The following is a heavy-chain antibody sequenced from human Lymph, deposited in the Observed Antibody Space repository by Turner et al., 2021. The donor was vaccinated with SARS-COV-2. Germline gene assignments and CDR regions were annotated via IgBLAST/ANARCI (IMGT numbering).Heavy chain of an antibody. D-gene: IGHD3-22*01. J-gene: IGHJ4*02. Sequence: EVQLVESGGGLVKPGGSLRLPFAASGFSFSRYSMNWVRQAPGKGLEGVSSISSSSSYIYYADSVKGRFTISRDSAKNSLYLQMNSLRAEDTAVYYCARERYDSSGSESYYFDYWGQGTLVTVSS. CDR3: ARERYDSSGSESYYFDY. V-gene: IGHV3-21*01. CDR1: GFSFSRYS. CDR2: ISSSSSYI.